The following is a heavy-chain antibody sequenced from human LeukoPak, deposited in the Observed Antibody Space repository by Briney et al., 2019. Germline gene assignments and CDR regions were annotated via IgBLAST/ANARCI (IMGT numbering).Heavy chain of an antibody. D-gene: IGHD2-15*01. V-gene: IGHV3-23*01. J-gene: IGHJ6*02. CDR3: ARATLGYCSGGSCYQHYYYGMDV. Sequence: GGSLRLSCAASGFTFSSYAMSWVRQAPGKGLEWVSAISGSGGSTYYADSVKGRFTISRDNSKNTLYLQMNSLRAEDTAVYYCARATLGYCSGGSCYQHYYYGMDVWGQGTTVTVSS. CDR1: GFTFSSYA. CDR2: ISGSGGST.